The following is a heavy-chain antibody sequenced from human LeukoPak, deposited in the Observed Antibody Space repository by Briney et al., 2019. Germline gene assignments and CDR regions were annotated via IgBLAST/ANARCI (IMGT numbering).Heavy chain of an antibody. V-gene: IGHV3-30-3*01. CDR3: ARDADDY. CDR2: ISYDGSNK. J-gene: IGHJ4*02. Sequence: GGSLRLSCAASGFTFSSYAMHWVRQAPGKGLEWVAVISYDGSNKYYADSVKGRFTISRDNAKNSLYLQMDSLRDEDTAVYYCARDADDYWGQGTLVTVSS. CDR1: GFTFSSYA.